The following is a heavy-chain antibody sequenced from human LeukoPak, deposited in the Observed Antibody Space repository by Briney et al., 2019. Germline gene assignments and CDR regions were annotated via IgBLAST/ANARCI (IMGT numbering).Heavy chain of an antibody. CDR2: MNPNSGNT. J-gene: IGHJ4*02. V-gene: IGHV1-8*01. CDR3: ARGLKFCSGGACYGGYAY. CDR1: GYTFSSYD. Sequence: ASVKVSRKASGYTFSSYDINWVRQALGQGPEWMGWMNPNSGNTGYAQKFRGRVTITRNTSMNTAYMELSSLTSEDTAVYYCARGLKFCSGGACYGGYAYWGQGTLVTVS. D-gene: IGHD2-15*01.